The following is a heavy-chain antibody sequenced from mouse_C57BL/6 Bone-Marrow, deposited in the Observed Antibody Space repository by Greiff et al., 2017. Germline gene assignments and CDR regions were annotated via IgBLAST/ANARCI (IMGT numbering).Heavy chain of an antibody. CDR3: ARVYYCSSSDYFDY. CDR1: GYNFTSYG. J-gene: IGHJ2*01. Sequence: VQLVESGAELARPGASVKLSCKASGYNFTSYGISWVKQRTGQGLEWIGEIYPRSGNTYYTEKFSGKATLTADKSTSTAYMELRSLTSEDSAVYFCARVYYCSSSDYFDYWGQGTTLTVSS. CDR2: IYPRSGNT. V-gene: IGHV1-81*01. D-gene: IGHD1-1*01.